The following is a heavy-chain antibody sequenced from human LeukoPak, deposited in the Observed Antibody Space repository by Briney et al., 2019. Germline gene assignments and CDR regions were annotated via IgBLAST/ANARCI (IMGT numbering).Heavy chain of an antibody. J-gene: IGHJ4*02. CDR2: INNSGTST. D-gene: IGHD1-1*01. V-gene: IGHV3-23*05. CDR1: GFAFSSYA. CDR3: ARSLKWNLVGFDY. Sequence: PGGSLRLSCAASGFAFSSYAINWVRQAPGKGQQWVSVINNSGTSTFYAGSVKGRFTISRDNSRNTIYLQMSSLRGEDTALYFCARSLKWNLVGFDYWGQGTLVTVSS.